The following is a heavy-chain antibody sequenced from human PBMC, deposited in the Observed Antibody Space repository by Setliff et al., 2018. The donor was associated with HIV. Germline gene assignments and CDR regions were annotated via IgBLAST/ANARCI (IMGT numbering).Heavy chain of an antibody. CDR3: ASPASGGSSGQYHY. D-gene: IGHD6-19*01. V-gene: IGHV4-31*03. J-gene: IGHJ4*02. CDR1: GGSISSGGYY. Sequence: SETLSLTCTVSGGSISSGGYYWSWIRQHPGKGLEWIGYIYYSGSTYYNPSLKSRVTISVDTSKNQFSLKLSPVTAADTAVYYCASPASGGSSGQYHYWGQGTLVTVSS. CDR2: IYYSGST.